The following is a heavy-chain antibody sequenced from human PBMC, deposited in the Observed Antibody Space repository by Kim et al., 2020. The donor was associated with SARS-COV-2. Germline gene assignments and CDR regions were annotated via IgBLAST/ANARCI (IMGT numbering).Heavy chain of an antibody. CDR3: ARDYLTVTYGMDV. V-gene: IGHV4-31*03. CDR2: IYYSGST. CDR1: GGSISSGGYY. J-gene: IGHJ6*02. Sequence: SETLSLTCTVSGGSISSGGYYWSWIRQHPGKGLEWIGYIYYSGSTYYNPSLKSRVTISVDTSKNQFSLKLSSVTAADTAVYYCARDYLTVTYGMDVWGQGTTVTVSS. D-gene: IGHD4-17*01.